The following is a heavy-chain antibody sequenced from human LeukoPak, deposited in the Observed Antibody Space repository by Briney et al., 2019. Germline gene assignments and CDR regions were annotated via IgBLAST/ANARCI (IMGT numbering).Heavy chain of an antibody. CDR1: GGSISNYC. V-gene: IGHV4-4*07. CDR3: ARLVLHEGEGYLDL. CDR2: IYTSGSA. D-gene: IGHD6-6*01. Sequence: SETLSLTCTVSGGSISNYCWSWIRQPAGKGLEWIGRIYTSGSADYNASLKSRATMSVDTSENQFSLKLSSVTAADTAVYFCARLVLHEGEGYLDLWGRGTLVTVSS. J-gene: IGHJ2*01.